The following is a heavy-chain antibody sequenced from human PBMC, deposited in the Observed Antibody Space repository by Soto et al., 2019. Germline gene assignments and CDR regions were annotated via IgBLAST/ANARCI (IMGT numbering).Heavy chain of an antibody. CDR1: GGSVSSSSYY. CDR2: VYYSGST. V-gene: IGHV4-39*07. Sequence: PSETLSLTCTVSGGSVSSSSYYWGWVRQPPGKGLEWIGSVYYSGSTYYNPSLKSRVTISVDTSKNQFSLKLSSVTAADTAVYYCARGDPPLIHYYHSNEIHGFFDPWGQGTLVTVSS. D-gene: IGHD3-22*01. CDR3: ARGDPPLIHYYHSNEIHGFFDP. J-gene: IGHJ5*02.